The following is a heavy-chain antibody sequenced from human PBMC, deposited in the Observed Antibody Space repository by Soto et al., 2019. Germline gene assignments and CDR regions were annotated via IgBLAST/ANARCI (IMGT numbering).Heavy chain of an antibody. J-gene: IGHJ4*02. CDR1: GFTFSNYA. CDR3: ARDMVDRGYSFGSGRFDY. Sequence: GGSLRLSCAASGFTFSNYAMHWVRQAPGKGLEWVAVISFDGSNKYYADSVKGRFTISRDNSKTTLYLQMNSLRAEDTAVYYCARDMVDRGYSFGSGRFDYWGQGTLVTVSS. CDR2: ISFDGSNK. V-gene: IGHV3-30-3*01. D-gene: IGHD5-18*01.